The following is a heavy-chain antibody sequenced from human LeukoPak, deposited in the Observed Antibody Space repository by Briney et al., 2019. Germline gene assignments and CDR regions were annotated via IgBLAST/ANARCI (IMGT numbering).Heavy chain of an antibody. Sequence: SETLSLTCTVSGGSISSYYWSWIRQPPGKGLEWIGYIYYSGSTNYNPSLKSRVTISVDTSKNQFSLKLSSVTDADTAVYYCARVDGSGLHNWFDPWGQGTLVTVSS. CDR3: ARVDGSGLHNWFDP. D-gene: IGHD6-25*01. CDR1: GGSISSYY. CDR2: IYYSGST. J-gene: IGHJ5*02. V-gene: IGHV4-59*01.